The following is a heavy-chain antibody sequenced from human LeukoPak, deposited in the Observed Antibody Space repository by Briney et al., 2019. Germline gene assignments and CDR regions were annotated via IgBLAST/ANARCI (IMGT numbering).Heavy chain of an antibody. J-gene: IGHJ6*03. Sequence: GGSLRLSCAASGFTFSSYAMSWVRQAPGKGLEWFSAISGSGGSTYYADSVKGRFTISRDNSKNTLYLQMNSLRAEDTAVYYCAKDLIGVANRIMDVWGKGTTVTASS. CDR2: ISGSGGST. CDR1: GFTFSSYA. CDR3: AKDLIGVANRIMDV. D-gene: IGHD1-14*01. V-gene: IGHV3-23*01.